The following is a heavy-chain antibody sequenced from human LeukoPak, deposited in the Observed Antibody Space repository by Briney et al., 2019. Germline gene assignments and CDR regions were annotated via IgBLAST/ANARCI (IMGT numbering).Heavy chain of an antibody. J-gene: IGHJ6*02. Sequence: ASVKASCKASGYTFTGYYLHWVRQAPGQGLEWMGWINPNTRGPNYAQKFQGRVTMTRDTSISTTYMELSRLRSDDAGVYYCARNEEESLYYDSGGYSSGMDVWGQGTTVTVSS. V-gene: IGHV1-2*02. CDR1: GYTFTGYY. CDR2: INPNTRGP. CDR3: ARNEEESLYYDSGGYSSGMDV. D-gene: IGHD3-22*01.